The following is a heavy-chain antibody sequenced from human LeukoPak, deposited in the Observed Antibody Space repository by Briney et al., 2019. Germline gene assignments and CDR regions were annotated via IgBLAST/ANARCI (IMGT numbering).Heavy chain of an antibody. CDR2: ISYDGSNK. J-gene: IGHJ4*02. V-gene: IGHV3-30-3*02. Sequence: PGGSLRLSCAASGFTFSSYAMHWVRQAPGKGLEWVAVISYDGSNKYYADSVKGRFTISRDSSKNTLYLQLNSLRAEDTAVYYCAKSQEARYYFDYWGQGILVTISS. CDR3: AKSQEARYYFDY. CDR1: GFTFSSYA.